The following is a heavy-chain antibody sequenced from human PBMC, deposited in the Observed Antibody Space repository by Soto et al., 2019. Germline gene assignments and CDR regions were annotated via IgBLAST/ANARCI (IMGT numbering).Heavy chain of an antibody. J-gene: IGHJ4*02. CDR3: ARFEQDTAMVKMQQDDY. CDR2: INHSGST. V-gene: IGHV4-34*01. D-gene: IGHD5-18*01. Sequence: PSETLSLTCAVYGGSFSGYYWSWIRQPPGKGLEWIGEINHSGSTNYNPSLKSRVTISVDTSKNQFSLKLSSVTAADTAVYYCARFEQDTAMVKMQQDDYWGQGTLVTVSS. CDR1: GGSFSGYY.